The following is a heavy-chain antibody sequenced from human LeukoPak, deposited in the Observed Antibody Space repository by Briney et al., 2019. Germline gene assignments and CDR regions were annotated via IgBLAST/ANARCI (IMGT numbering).Heavy chain of an antibody. Sequence: GGSLRLSCAASGFTFSSYNMNWVRQAPGKGLEWVSYISYDSSIIFYADSVKGRLTISRDNARNSLSLQMDSLRAEDTAVYFCARSNFGDYGRFDLWGQGSLVTVSS. J-gene: IGHJ4*02. CDR3: ARSNFGDYGRFDL. V-gene: IGHV3-48*01. CDR2: ISYDSSII. D-gene: IGHD4-17*01. CDR1: GFTFSSYN.